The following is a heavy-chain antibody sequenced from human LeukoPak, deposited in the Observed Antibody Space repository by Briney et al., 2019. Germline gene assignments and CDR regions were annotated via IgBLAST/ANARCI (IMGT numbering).Heavy chain of an antibody. D-gene: IGHD3-10*01. CDR1: GFTLSRYN. V-gene: IGHV3-64*02. Sequence: GGSLRLSCAASGFTLSRYNLHWVRQAPGKGLEYISGISSNGGSTYYADSVKGRFIISRDDSRNTFFLQMDSLRAEDTAVYYCARERHYFGSGSHPLFGYWGQGTLVTVSS. J-gene: IGHJ4*02. CDR3: ARERHYFGSGSHPLFGY. CDR2: ISSNGGST.